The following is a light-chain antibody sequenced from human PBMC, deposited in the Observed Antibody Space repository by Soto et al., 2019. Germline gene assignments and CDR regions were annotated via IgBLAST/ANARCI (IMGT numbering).Light chain of an antibody. Sequence: DIQMTHSPSSVSASVGDRLTINCRASRDISNSLAWYQQTPGKAPKLLLRGASSLHRGVPSRFSGGGAGTEFTLTISSLQPEDCATYYCHQTSAFPRTFGQGTKVDIK. J-gene: IGKJ1*01. V-gene: IGKV1-12*01. CDR2: GAS. CDR1: RDISNS. CDR3: HQTSAFPRT.